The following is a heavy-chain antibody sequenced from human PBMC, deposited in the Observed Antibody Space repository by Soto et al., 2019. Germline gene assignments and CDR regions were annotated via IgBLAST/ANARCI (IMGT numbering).Heavy chain of an antibody. D-gene: IGHD5-18*01. CDR2: VSFDGSKK. J-gene: IGHJ4*01. V-gene: IGHV3-30*18. CDR3: ANDMIQMDTVFNI. CDR1: GFTFSTYG. Sequence: QAQLVESGGGVVQPGRSLRLSCVVSGFTFSTYGMHWVRQAPGKGLEWVAVVSFDGSKKYTTYSVKGRFTIFRDNSKNTLHLQINNLRPDDKPVYYCANDMIQMDTVFNIWGHGSLVTVSS.